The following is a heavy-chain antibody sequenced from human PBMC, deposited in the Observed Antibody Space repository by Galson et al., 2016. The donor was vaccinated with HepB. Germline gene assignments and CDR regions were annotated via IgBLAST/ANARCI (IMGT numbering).Heavy chain of an antibody. Sequence: SVKVSCKASGYTFTNYYVHWVRQAPGQGLEWVGIINPNSGDTVYAQKFQGRVTMTRDTSTTTVYMEMSSLTSEDTAVFYCARKGGYYCLDYWGQGNLVTVSS. J-gene: IGHJ4*02. CDR3: ARKGGYYCLDY. CDR2: INPNSGDT. CDR1: GYTFTNYY. V-gene: IGHV1-46*01. D-gene: IGHD1-26*01.